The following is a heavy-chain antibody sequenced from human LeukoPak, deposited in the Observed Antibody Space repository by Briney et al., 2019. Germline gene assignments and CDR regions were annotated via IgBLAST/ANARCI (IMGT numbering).Heavy chain of an antibody. D-gene: IGHD3-10*01. CDR3: ARSDMVRGVIRIDY. Sequence: PSETLSLTCTVPGGSISSYYWSWIRQPPGKGLEWIGYIYYSGSTNYNPSLKSRVTISVDTSKNQFSLELSSVTAADTAVYYCARSDMVRGVIRIDYWGQGTLVTVSS. V-gene: IGHV4-59*01. CDR1: GGSISSYY. CDR2: IYYSGST. J-gene: IGHJ4*02.